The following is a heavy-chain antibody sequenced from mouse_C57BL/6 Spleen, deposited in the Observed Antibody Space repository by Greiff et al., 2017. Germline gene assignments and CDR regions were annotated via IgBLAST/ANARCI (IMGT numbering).Heavy chain of an antibody. CDR2: ISSGGSYT. CDR3: ARQITTVVAWYFDV. V-gene: IGHV5-6*01. CDR1: GFTFSSYG. J-gene: IGHJ1*03. D-gene: IGHD1-1*01. Sequence: EVQRVESGGDLVKPGGSLKLSCAASGFTFSSYGMSWVRQTPDKRLEWVATISSGGSYTYYPDSVEGRFTISRDNAKNTLYLQMSSLKSEDTAMYYCARQITTVVAWYFDVWGTGTTVTVSS.